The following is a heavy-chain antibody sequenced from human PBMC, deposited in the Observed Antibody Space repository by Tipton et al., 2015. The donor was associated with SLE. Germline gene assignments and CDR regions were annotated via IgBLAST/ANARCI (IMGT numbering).Heavy chain of an antibody. V-gene: IGHV3-7*04. CDR2: IKPDGSDK. J-gene: IGHJ4*02. CDR1: GFTFSSSW. Sequence: SGFTFSSSWMSWVRQAPGIGLERVANIKPDGSDKYYVDSMKGRFSISRDNARNSLYLQMNSLRAEDTAVYYCARVVSTGHDYWGQGTLVTVSS. D-gene: IGHD2-2*01. CDR3: ARVVSTGHDY.